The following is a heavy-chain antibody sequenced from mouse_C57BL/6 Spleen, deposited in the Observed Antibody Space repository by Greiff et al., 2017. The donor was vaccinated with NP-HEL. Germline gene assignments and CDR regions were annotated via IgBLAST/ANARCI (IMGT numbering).Heavy chain of an antibody. CDR2: ISSGGDYI. J-gene: IGHJ1*03. Sequence: EVQVVESGEGLVKPGGSLKLSCAASGFTFSSYAMSWVRQTPEKRLEWVAYISSGGDYIYYADTVKGRFTISRDNARNTLYLQMSSLKSEDTAMYYCTRDRTTDWYFDVWGTGTTVTVSS. CDR3: TRDRTTDWYFDV. CDR1: GFTFSSYA. D-gene: IGHD1-1*01. V-gene: IGHV5-9-1*02.